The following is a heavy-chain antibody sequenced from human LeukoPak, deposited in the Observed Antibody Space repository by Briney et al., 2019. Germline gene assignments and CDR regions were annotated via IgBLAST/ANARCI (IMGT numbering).Heavy chain of an antibody. CDR2: IIWNGGSR. CDR3: ARSRHSYDSTGFPHY. CDR1: GFNFDDYV. V-gene: IGHV3-20*04. Sequence: GGSLRLSCAASGFNFDDYVMSWVRQAPGKGLEWVSGIIWNGGSRGYADSVKGRFTISRDNARNSLYLQMNSLRAEDTALYYCARSRHSYDSTGFPHYWGQGTLATVSS. J-gene: IGHJ4*02. D-gene: IGHD3-22*01.